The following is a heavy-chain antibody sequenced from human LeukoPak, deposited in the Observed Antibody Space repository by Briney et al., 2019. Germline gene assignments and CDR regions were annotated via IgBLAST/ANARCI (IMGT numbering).Heavy chain of an antibody. CDR3: TTDVRWELQPLDY. CDR2: IRSKAYGGAA. D-gene: IGHD1-26*01. V-gene: IGHV3-15*01. CDR1: GFTLNDAW. J-gene: IGHJ4*02. Sequence: GGSLRLSCAASGFTLNDAWMSWVRQAPGKGLEWVGRIRSKAYGGAADYAAPVRGRFTISRDDLKDTLYLQMDSLKTEDTAVYFCTTDVRWELQPLDYWGQGTLVTVSS.